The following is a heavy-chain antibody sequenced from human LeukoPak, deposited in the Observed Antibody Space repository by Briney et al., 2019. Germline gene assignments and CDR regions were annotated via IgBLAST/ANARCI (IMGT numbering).Heavy chain of an antibody. J-gene: IGHJ4*02. CDR2: ISAYNGNT. CDR3: ARAEQWLPPDY. CDR1: GYTLTELS. D-gene: IGHD6-19*01. Sequence: ASVKVSCKVSGYTLTELSMHWVRQAPGQGLEWMGWISAYNGNTNYAQKLQGRVTMTTDTSTSTAYMELRSLRSDDTAVYYCARAEQWLPPDYWGQGTLVTVSS. V-gene: IGHV1-18*01.